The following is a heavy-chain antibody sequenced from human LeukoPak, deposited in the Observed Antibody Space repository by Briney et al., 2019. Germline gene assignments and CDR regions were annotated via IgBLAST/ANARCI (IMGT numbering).Heavy chain of an antibody. V-gene: IGHV4-59*08. CDR3: ARYCSGSDCYSMNGFGV. CDR1: IGSIFNHH. Sequence: SETLSFTCTVSIGSIFNHHWICIPQPPGKGLVWIWYIYYSGSTSYNASLKSLVTISVDTSKTQFSLKLTSVTAADTAVYYCARYCSGSDCYSMNGFGVWGQGTMVTVSS. J-gene: IGHJ3*01. CDR2: IYYSGST. D-gene: IGHD2-15*01.